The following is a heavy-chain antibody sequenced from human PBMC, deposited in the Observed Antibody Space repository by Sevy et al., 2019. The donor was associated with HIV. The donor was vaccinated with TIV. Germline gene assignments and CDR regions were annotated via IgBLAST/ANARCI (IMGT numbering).Heavy chain of an antibody. CDR2: IKTKTYGGTT. J-gene: IGHJ4*02. D-gene: IGHD6-19*01. CDR1: GFTFSDYA. CDR3: TRDLYGSGWFYFDY. Sequence: GGSLRLSCTASGFTFSDYAMSWVRQAPGKGLEWVGFIKTKTYGGTTEYAASVKGRFIISRADSKNIAYLQMNSLKTEDTAVYYCTRDLYGSGWFYFDYWGQGTLVTVSS. V-gene: IGHV3-49*04.